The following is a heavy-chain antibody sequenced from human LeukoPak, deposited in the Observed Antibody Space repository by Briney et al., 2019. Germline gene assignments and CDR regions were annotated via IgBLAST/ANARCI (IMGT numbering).Heavy chain of an antibody. Sequence: GEPLKISCKGSGYSFTSYWIGWVRQLPGKGLEWMGIIYPGDSDTRYSPSFQGQVTISADKSISTAYLQWSSLKASDTAMYYCARRVGSSSSSHQFDPWGQGTLSPSPQ. J-gene: IGHJ5*02. V-gene: IGHV5-51*01. CDR1: GYSFTSYW. CDR2: IYPGDSDT. CDR3: ARRVGSSSSSHQFDP. D-gene: IGHD6-6*01.